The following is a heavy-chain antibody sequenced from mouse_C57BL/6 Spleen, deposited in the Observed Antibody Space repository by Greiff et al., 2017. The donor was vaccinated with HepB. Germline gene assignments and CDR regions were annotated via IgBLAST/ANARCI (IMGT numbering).Heavy chain of an antibody. CDR1: GFTFSSYA. V-gene: IGHV5-4*01. J-gene: IGHJ1*03. CDR2: ISDGGSYT. D-gene: IGHD1-1*01. CDR3: ARDRGFYYGSSPHWYFDV. Sequence: EVQRVESGGGLVKPGGSLKLSCAASGFTFSSYAMSWVRQTPEKRLEWVATISDGGSYTYYPDNVKGRFTISRDNAKNNLYLQMSHLKSEDTAMYYCARDRGFYYGSSPHWYFDVWGTGTTVTVSS.